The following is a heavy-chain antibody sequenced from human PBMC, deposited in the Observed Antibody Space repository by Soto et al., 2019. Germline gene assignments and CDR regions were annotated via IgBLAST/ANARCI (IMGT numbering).Heavy chain of an antibody. Sequence: PGESLKISCKGSGYSFTSYWIGWVRQMPGKGLEWMGIIYPGDSDTRYSPSFQGQVTISADKSISTAYLQWSSLKASDTAMYYCARHKYGYSYGGLYYHGMDVWGQGTTVTVSS. CDR1: GYSFTSYW. CDR3: ARHKYGYSYGGLYYHGMDV. V-gene: IGHV5-51*01. CDR2: IYPGDSDT. D-gene: IGHD5-18*01. J-gene: IGHJ6*02.